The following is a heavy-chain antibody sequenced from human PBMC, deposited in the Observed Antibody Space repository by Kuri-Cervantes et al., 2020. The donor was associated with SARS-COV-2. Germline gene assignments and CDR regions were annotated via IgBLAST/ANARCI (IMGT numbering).Heavy chain of an antibody. CDR1: GYTFTSYY. Sequence: ASVKVSCKASGYTFTSYYMHWVRQAPGQGLEWMGIINPSGGSTSYAQKFQGRVTMTRDTSTSTVYMELSSLRSEDTAVYYCARANSGVGYCSSTSCGSWTSSYYYYGIDVWGQGTTVTVSS. CDR3: ARANSGVGYCSSTSCGSWTSSYYYYGIDV. D-gene: IGHD2-2*01. J-gene: IGHJ6*02. V-gene: IGHV1-46*01. CDR2: INPSGGST.